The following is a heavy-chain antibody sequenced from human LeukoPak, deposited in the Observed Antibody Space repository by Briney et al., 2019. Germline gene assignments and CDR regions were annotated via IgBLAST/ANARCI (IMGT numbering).Heavy chain of an antibody. CDR2: IRGGGFSR. CDR3: AKHKGGGLGNDAFDM. J-gene: IGHJ3*02. V-gene: IGHV3-23*01. Sequence: SGGSLRLSCVVSGFSLRTYAMSWVRQAPGKGLEWVTTIRGGGFSRYYADSVKGRVSIPRDDSKNTVSLEVDNLGVEDTAIYYCAKHKGGGLGNDAFDMWGPGTMLIVSS. D-gene: IGHD2-15*01. CDR1: GFSLRTYA.